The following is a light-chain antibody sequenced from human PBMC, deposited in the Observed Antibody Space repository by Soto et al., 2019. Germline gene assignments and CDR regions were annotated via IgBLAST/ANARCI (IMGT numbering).Light chain of an antibody. CDR2: QAS. CDR3: QQYNRYYT. Sequence: DIQMTQSPSTLSASVGDRVTIACRSSQYISNWLAWYQLKPGKAPKLLIYQASSLESGVPSRFSGSGSGTEFPLSISSLQSDDFATYYCQQYNRYYTFGQGTKLEIK. V-gene: IGKV1-5*03. J-gene: IGKJ2*01. CDR1: QYISNW.